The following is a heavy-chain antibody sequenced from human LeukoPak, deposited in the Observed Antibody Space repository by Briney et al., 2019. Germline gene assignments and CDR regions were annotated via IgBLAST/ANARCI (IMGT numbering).Heavy chain of an antibody. D-gene: IGHD6-6*01. CDR1: GFMFSAYR. V-gene: IGHV3-48*01. CDR3: TRSLYSSRSGDFDL. CDR2: ISSTGSTI. Sequence: GGSLRLSCAASGFMFSAYRMNWVRQVPGRGLEWISDISSTGSTIYYGESMKGRFTISRDNAKNSLHLQMNSLRAEDTAVYYCTRSLYSSRSGDFDLWGQGTMVTVS. J-gene: IGHJ3*01.